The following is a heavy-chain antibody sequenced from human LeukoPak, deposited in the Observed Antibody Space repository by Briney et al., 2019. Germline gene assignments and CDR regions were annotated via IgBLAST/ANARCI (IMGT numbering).Heavy chain of an antibody. D-gene: IGHD3-9*01. V-gene: IGHV3-74*01. J-gene: IGHJ4*02. CDR2: INSDGSST. CDR3: ARVNYDILTGRGNYFDY. Sequence: GGSLRLSCAASGFTFSSYWMHWVRQAPGKGLVWVSRINSDGSSTDYADSVKGRITISRDNAKNTLYLQMNTLRAEDTAVYYCARVNYDILTGRGNYFDYWGQGTLVTVSS. CDR1: GFTFSSYW.